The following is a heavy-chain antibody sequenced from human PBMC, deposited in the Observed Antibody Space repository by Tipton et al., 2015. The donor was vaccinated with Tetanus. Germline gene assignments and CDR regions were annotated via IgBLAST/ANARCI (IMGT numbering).Heavy chain of an antibody. D-gene: IGHD6-19*01. CDR1: GYSFTSYW. CDR3: ARLQTIGAVAGTRRDY. CDR2: IDTSDSYT. Sequence: VQLVQSGAEVKKPGESLRISCKGSGYSFTSYWISWVRQMSGKGLEWMGRIDTSDSYTNHSPSVQGHVTISAYKSICTAYLRWSSLKASDPAMYYCARLQTIGAVAGTRRDYWGQGTLVTVSS. V-gene: IGHV5-10-1*01. J-gene: IGHJ4*02.